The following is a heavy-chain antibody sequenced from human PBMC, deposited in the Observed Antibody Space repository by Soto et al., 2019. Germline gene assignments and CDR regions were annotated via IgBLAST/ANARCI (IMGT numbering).Heavy chain of an antibody. Sequence: QVQLVQSGAEVKKPGSSVKVSCKASGGTFSSYTIRWVRQAPGQGLEWMGRIIPILGIANYAQKFQGRVTITADKSTSTAYMELSSLRSEDTAVYYCARSRGYSSTPGDYWGQGTLVTVSS. CDR3: ARSRGYSSTPGDY. V-gene: IGHV1-69*02. J-gene: IGHJ4*02. D-gene: IGHD6-13*01. CDR1: GGTFSSYT. CDR2: IIPILGIA.